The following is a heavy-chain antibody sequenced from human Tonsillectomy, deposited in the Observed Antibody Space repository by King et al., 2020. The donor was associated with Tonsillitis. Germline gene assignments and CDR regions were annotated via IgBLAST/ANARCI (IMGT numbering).Heavy chain of an antibody. CDR1: GFTFSSYG. J-gene: IGHJ4*02. CDR3: ARDRYYGSGSYWDY. CDR2: IWYDGSNK. V-gene: IGHV3-33*08. D-gene: IGHD3-10*01. Sequence: VQLVESGGGVVQPGRSLRLSCAASGFTFSSYGMHWVRQAPGKGLEWVAVIWYDGSNKYYADSVKGRFTISRDNSKNTLYLQMNSLRAEDTAVYYCARDRYYGSGSYWDYWGQGTLVTFSS.